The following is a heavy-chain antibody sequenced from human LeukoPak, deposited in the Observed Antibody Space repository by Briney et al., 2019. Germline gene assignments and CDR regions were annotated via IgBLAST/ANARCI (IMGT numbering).Heavy chain of an antibody. CDR3: ARLSIAGATYWYLEL. Sequence: SETLSLTCTVSGGSMSSSRYYWGWIRQPPGKGLEWIGSMSYGGSTYYNVSLRSRVDISEDTSKNQFSLTVNSVTAADTAIYYCARLSIAGATYWYLELWGRGTLVTVSS. J-gene: IGHJ2*01. V-gene: IGHV4-39*01. CDR1: GGSMSSSRYY. CDR2: MSYGGST. D-gene: IGHD1-26*01.